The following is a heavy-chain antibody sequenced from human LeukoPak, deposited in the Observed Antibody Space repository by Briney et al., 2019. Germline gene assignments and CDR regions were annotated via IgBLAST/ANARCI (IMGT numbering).Heavy chain of an antibody. CDR2: INPSGGST. CDR3: ARDRSSYYYDILTGYQSAILDY. CDR1: GYTLTELS. V-gene: IGHV1-46*01. D-gene: IGHD3-9*01. Sequence: GASVKVSCKVSGYTLTELSMHWVRQAPGQGLEWMGIINPSGGSTSYAQKFQGRVTMTRDTSTSTVYMELSSLRSEDTAVYYCARDRSSYYYDILTGYQSAILDYWGQGTLVTVSS. J-gene: IGHJ4*02.